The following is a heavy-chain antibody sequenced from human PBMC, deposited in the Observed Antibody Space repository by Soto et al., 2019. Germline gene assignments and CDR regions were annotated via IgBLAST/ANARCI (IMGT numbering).Heavy chain of an antibody. J-gene: IGHJ3*01. CDR1: NSSLGAFH. V-gene: IGHV4-34*12. Sequence: SETLSLTCAIYNSSLGAFHWTWIRQPPGKGLEWIGELIHGGSTNYNPSLKSRVTFSLDTSKSQFSLHVMSVTAADTAVYYCARSPLSYDYVRQTWREVGDSFDVWGRGTSVTVS. D-gene: IGHD3-10*02. CDR3: ARSPLSYDYVRQTWREVGDSFDV. CDR2: LIHGGST.